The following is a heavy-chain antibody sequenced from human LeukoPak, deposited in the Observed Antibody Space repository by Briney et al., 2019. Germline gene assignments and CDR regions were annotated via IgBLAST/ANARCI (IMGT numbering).Heavy chain of an antibody. V-gene: IGHV4-31*11. D-gene: IGHD3-10*01. CDR3: ARRKPSGSGSYYYYYYYGMDV. CDR1: GGSVGGEY. J-gene: IGHJ6*04. CDR2: IYYSGST. Sequence: AETVSLTAAVCGGSVGGEYWGGLGERPGKGIKWIGYIYYSGSTYYNPSLKSRVTISVDTSKNQFSLKLSAVTAADTAVYYCARRKPSGSGSYYYYYYYGMDVWGKGTTVTVSS.